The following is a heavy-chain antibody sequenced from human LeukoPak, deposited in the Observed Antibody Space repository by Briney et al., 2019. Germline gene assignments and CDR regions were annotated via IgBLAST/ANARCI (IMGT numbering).Heavy chain of an antibody. CDR2: IYYSGST. CDR3: AREVDTAMVKDAFDI. D-gene: IGHD5-18*01. CDR1: GGSISSGGYY. Sequence: SETLSLTCTVSGGSISSGGYYWSWIRQHPGKGLEWIGYIYYSGSTYYNPSLKSRVTISVDTSKNQFSLKLSSVTAADTAVYYCAREVDTAMVKDAFDIWGQGTMVTVSS. V-gene: IGHV4-31*03. J-gene: IGHJ3*02.